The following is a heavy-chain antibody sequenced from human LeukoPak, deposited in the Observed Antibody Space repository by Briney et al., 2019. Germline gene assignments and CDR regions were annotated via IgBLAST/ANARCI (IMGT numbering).Heavy chain of an antibody. CDR3: ARSGGKGGSYHTFDY. CDR2: ISFDGSIT. Sequence: GRSLRLSCAASGFSFSYYGMHWVRQAPGKGLEWVSFISFDGSITYNADSVKGRLTISRDNSKNTLYLQMNSLRAEDTAVYYCARSGGKGGSYHTFDYWGQGTLVTVFS. V-gene: IGHV3-30*03. CDR1: GFSFSYYG. D-gene: IGHD1-26*01. J-gene: IGHJ4*02.